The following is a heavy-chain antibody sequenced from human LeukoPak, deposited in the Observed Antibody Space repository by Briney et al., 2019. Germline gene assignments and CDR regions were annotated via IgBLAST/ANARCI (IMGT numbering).Heavy chain of an antibody. V-gene: IGHV3-21*01. J-gene: IGHJ4*02. D-gene: IGHD3-10*01. CDR1: GFTFSSYS. CDR3: ARELDGSGSYYDY. CDR2: ISSSSSYK. Sequence: GGSLRLSCAASGFTFSSYSMNWVRQAPGKGLEWGSSISSSSSYKNYADSMKGRFTISRDNAKNSLYLQMNSLRAEDTAVYYCARELDGSGSYYDYWGQGTLVTVSS.